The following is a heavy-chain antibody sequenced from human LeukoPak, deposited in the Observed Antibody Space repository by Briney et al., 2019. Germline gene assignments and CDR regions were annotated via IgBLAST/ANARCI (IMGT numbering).Heavy chain of an antibody. CDR2: ISGSGGST. V-gene: IGHV3-23*01. D-gene: IGHD5-12*01. CDR3: ANLPSGYSGYDFPFDY. J-gene: IGHJ4*02. CDR1: GFTFSSYA. Sequence: PGGSLRLSCAASGFTFSSYAMSWVRQAPGKGLEWVSAISGSGGSTYYADSVKGRFTISRDNSKNTLYLQMNSLRAEDTAVYYCANLPSGYSGYDFPFDYWGQGTLVTVSS.